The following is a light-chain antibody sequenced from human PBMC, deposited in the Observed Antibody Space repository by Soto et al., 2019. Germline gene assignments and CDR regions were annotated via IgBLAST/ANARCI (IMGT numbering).Light chain of an antibody. J-gene: IGKJ3*01. CDR1: ESVHRN. Sequence: EMVMTQSPATLSVSPGERVTLSCRASESVHRNLAWYQQKPGRGPSLLIYYASTRATGVPDRFTGSGSGTEFTLTISSLQSADFGVYHCQHYSNWPPTFGPGTKVEIK. CDR2: YAS. CDR3: QHYSNWPPT. V-gene: IGKV3-15*01.